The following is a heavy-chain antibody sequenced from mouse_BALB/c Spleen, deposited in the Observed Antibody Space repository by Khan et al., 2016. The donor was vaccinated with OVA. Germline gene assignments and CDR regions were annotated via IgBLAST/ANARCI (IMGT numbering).Heavy chain of an antibody. V-gene: IGHV3-2*02. Sequence: EVQLQESGPGLVKPSQSLSLTCTVTGYSITSDYAWNWIRQFPGNKLEWMGYIKYSGSTSYNPSLKSRISITRNTSQNQFFLQLSSVTTEDTATYYCVRLGTISTVVATDFDSWGQGTTLTVSS. CDR1: GYSITSDYA. CDR3: VRLGTISTVVATDFDS. J-gene: IGHJ2*01. CDR2: IKYSGST. D-gene: IGHD1-1*01.